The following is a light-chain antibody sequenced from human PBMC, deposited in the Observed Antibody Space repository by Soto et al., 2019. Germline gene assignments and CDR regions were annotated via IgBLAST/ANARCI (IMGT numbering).Light chain of an antibody. J-gene: IGKJ2*01. CDR1: QSITNNW. CDR3: QQYGGSPST. CDR2: GAS. V-gene: IGKV3-20*01. Sequence: EIVLTQSPDTLFLSPGERATLSCRASQSITNNWLAWYQQKLGQAPRLLLFGASHRPGGIPDKFIGSGSATDFTLTISRLEPEDFAVYYCQQYGGSPSTFGQGTKLQIK.